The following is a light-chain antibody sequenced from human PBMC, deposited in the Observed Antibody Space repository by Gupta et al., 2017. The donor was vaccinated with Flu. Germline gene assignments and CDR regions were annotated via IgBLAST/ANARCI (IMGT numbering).Light chain of an antibody. V-gene: IGLV1-44*01. CDR3: AAWDDSRNGRV. J-gene: IGLJ3*02. CDR1: SSNIGSNN. Sequence: SLLPPPPSASGSPGPRVPIPCSGSSSNIGSNNVHWYQQLPAPAPKLLIYSNNRRPSGVPDRFSGSKSGTSASLAISGLQAEDEADYYCAAWDDSRNGRVFGGGTKLTVL. CDR2: SNN.